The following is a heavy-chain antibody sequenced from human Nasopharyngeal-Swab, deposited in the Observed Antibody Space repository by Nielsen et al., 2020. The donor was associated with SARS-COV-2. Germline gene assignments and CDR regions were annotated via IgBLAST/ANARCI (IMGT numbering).Heavy chain of an antibody. CDR1: GFTFDDYG. J-gene: IGHJ3*02. CDR3: AREGIFHDGDYGGNGAFDI. Sequence: GESLKISCAASGFTFDDYGMSWVRQAPGKGLEWVLVIYSGGSTYYADSVKGRFTISRDNSKNTLYLQMNSLRAEDTAVYYCAREGIFHDGDYGGNGAFDIWGQGTMVTVSS. CDR2: IYSGGST. D-gene: IGHD4-23*01. V-gene: IGHV3-53*01.